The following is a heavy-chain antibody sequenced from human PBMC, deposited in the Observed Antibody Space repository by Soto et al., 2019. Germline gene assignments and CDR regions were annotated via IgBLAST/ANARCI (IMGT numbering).Heavy chain of an antibody. CDR2: ITPIFGSS. V-gene: IGHV1-69*13. CDR1: GGTFSSYA. J-gene: IGHJ4*02. Sequence: SVKVSCKASGGTFSSYAISWVRQAPGQGLEWMGGITPIFGSSYYAQRFQGRVTITADESTSTAYMELSSLRSEDTAVYYCAREGCNSGVESWGQGTLVTVS. CDR3: AREGCNSGVES. D-gene: IGHD6-19*01.